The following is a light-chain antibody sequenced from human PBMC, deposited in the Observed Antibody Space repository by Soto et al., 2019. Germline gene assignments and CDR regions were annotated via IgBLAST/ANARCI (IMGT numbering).Light chain of an antibody. CDR3: QQRSNWPIT. V-gene: IGKV3-15*01. Sequence: EVVMTQSPGTLSVSPGERASLSCRASQSVSGNLAWYQQTPGQAPRLLIHGASTRATGIPARFSGSGSGTEFTLTISSLQSEDFAVYYCQQRSNWPITFGQGTRLEIK. CDR1: QSVSGN. J-gene: IGKJ5*01. CDR2: GAS.